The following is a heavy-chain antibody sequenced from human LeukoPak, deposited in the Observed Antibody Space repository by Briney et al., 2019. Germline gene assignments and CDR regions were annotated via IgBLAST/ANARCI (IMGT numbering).Heavy chain of an antibody. CDR2: IIPIFGTA. Sequence: SVKVSCKASGGTFGSYAISWVRQAPGQGLEWMGGIIPIFGTANYAQKFQGRVTITTDESTSTAYMELSSLRSEDTAVYYCAGSGSYYRYFDYWGQGTLVTVSS. V-gene: IGHV1-69*05. CDR1: GGTFGSYA. J-gene: IGHJ4*02. D-gene: IGHD1-26*01. CDR3: AGSGSYYRYFDY.